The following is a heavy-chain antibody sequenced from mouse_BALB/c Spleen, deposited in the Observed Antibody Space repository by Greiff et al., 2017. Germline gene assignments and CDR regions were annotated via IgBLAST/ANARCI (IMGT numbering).Heavy chain of an antibody. CDR1: GFSLTDYG. D-gene: IGHD2-14*01. CDR2: IWGGGST. J-gene: IGHJ4*01. V-gene: IGHV2-6-5*01. Sequence: VKLQESGPGLVAPSQSLSITCTVSGFSLTDYGVSWIRQPPGKGLEWLGVIWGGGSTYYNSALKSRLSISKDNSKSQVFLKMNSLQTDDTAMYYCAKSAYYRYGYAMDYWGQGTSVTVSS. CDR3: AKSAYYRYGYAMDY.